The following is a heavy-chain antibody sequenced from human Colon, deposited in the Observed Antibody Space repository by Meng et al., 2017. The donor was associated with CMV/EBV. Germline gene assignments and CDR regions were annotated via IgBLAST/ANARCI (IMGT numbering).Heavy chain of an antibody. J-gene: IGHJ4*02. CDR3: AKASNYYDSSGMFDY. CDR2: ISWNSGSI. V-gene: IGHV3-9*01. D-gene: IGHD3-22*01. Sequence: SLKISCAASGFTFDDYAMHWVRQAPGKGLEWVSGISWNSGSIGYADSVKGRFTISRDNAKNSLYLQMNSLRAEDTALYYCAKASNYYDSSGMFDYWGQGILVTVSS. CDR1: GFTFDDYA.